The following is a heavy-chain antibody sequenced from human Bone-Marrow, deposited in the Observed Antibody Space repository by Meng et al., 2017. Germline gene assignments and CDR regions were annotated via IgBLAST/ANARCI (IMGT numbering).Heavy chain of an antibody. CDR1: GGSISSGGYY. J-gene: IGHJ5*02. V-gene: IGHV4-31*03. D-gene: IGHD1-26*01. Sequence: QVQLQQWGAGLLKPSQTLALPCTVSGGSISSGGYYWNWIRQHPGKGLEWIGYIYYSGSTYYNPSLKSRITISVDTSKNHFSLKLSSVTAADTAVYYCASLYGVVGASWFDPWGQGTLVTVSS. CDR2: IYYSGST. CDR3: ASLYGVVGASWFDP.